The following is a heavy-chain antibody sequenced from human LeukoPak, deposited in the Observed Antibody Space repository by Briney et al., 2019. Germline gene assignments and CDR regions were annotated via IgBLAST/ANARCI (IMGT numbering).Heavy chain of an antibody. Sequence: PSETLSLTCGVYGGSFSGYYWSWIRQPPGKGLEWIGEINHSGSTNYNPSLKSRVTISVDTSKNQSSLKLNSVTAADTAVYYCTRAKRIIMVRGVITRYFDYWGQGTLVTASS. CDR1: GGSFSGYY. V-gene: IGHV4-34*01. J-gene: IGHJ4*02. CDR3: TRAKRIIMVRGVITRYFDY. D-gene: IGHD3-10*01. CDR2: INHSGST.